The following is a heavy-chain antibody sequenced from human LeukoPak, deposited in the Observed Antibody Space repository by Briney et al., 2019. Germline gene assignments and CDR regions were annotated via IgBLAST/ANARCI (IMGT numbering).Heavy chain of an antibody. J-gene: IGHJ6*03. Sequence: GGSLRLSCAASGFTFSSYSMNWVRQAPGKGLEWVSSISTSSSYIYYADSVKGRFTISRDNARNSLYLQMNSLRAEDTALYYCARASTGKYYYYYMDVWGKGTTVTVSS. V-gene: IGHV3-21*04. D-gene: IGHD6-19*01. CDR1: GFTFSSYS. CDR2: ISTSSSYI. CDR3: ARASTGKYYYYYMDV.